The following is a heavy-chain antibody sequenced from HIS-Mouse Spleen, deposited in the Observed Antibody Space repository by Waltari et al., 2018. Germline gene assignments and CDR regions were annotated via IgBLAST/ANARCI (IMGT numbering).Heavy chain of an antibody. CDR3: ARVKTHRWSYAILGDAFDI. Sequence: QVQLVQSGAEVKKPGASVKVSCKASGYTFPSYGLSWVHTAHGHVLEWMGWNRTYNGNTNYAQKLQGRVPMTTDTSTSTAYMELRSLRSDDSAVYYCARVKTHRWSYAILGDAFDIWGQGTMVTVSS. CDR2: NRTYNGNT. D-gene: IGHD2-8*01. CDR1: GYTFPSYG. J-gene: IGHJ3*02. V-gene: IGHV1-18*01.